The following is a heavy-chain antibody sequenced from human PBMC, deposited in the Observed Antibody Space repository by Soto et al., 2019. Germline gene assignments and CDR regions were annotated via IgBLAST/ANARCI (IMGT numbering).Heavy chain of an antibody. D-gene: IGHD6-13*01. J-gene: IGHJ5*02. V-gene: IGHV2-26*04. CDR2: IFSNDEK. Sequence: QVTVKESGPVLVKPTETLTLTCTVSGFSLSNAGLGVSWIRQPPGKALEWLAHIFSNDEKSYSTSLKSRLTISKDTSKSQVVLIMTNMDPVDTATYYCASTYSTSWYWFYPLGQGTLVTVSS. CDR3: ASTYSTSWYWFYP. CDR1: GFSLSNAGLG.